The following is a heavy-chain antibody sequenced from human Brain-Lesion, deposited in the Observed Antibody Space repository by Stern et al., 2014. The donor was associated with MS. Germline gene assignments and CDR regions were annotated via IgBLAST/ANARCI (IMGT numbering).Heavy chain of an antibody. CDR1: GLTFSSYA. CDR2: ISDSGGST. V-gene: IGHV3-23*04. Sequence: EVHLVESGGGLVQSGGPPRLPCVPPGLTFSSYAMGRVPQAPGKGLERVSLISDSGGSTYYADSVQGRFTISRDNSKNTLYLQMNSLRGDDTAIYYCAKDRILLHGSRDVWGQGTTVTVSS. D-gene: IGHD3-10*01. J-gene: IGHJ6*02. CDR3: AKDRILLHGSRDV.